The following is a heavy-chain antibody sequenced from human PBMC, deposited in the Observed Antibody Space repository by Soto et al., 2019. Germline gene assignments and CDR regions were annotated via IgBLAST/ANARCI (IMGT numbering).Heavy chain of an antibody. CDR2: ISGSGSVT. D-gene: IGHD1-1*01. CDR3: EKEKPTTTCFAY. J-gene: IGHJ4*02. CDR1: GFTFSTYA. V-gene: IGHV3-23*01. Sequence: PGGSLRLSCVASGFTFSTYAMTWVRQAPWKGLEWFSAISGSGSVTNYADSVKGRFTISRDNSNNILYLQMNSLRAEDTAVYDCEKEKPTTTCFAYWGQGTMVTFSS.